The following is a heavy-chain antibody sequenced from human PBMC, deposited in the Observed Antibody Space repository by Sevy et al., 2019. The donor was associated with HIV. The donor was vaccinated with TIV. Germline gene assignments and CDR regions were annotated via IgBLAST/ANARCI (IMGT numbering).Heavy chain of an antibody. CDR1: GFTFSDYY. CDR3: ARDHVKDGDLGDYYYFAMDV. V-gene: IGHV3-11*01. CDR2: VSGSDDTK. J-gene: IGHJ6*02. D-gene: IGHD4-17*01. Sequence: GGSLRLSCVASGFTFSDYYMSWIRQAPGKGLEWVSYVSGSDDTKYYADPGKGRFTISRDNARNSLYLQMNGLRAEDTAVYYCARDHVKDGDLGDYYYFAMDVWGQGTTVTVSS.